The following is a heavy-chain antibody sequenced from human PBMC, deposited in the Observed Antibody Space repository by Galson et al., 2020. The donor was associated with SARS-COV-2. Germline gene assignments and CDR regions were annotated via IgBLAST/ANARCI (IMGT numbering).Heavy chain of an antibody. CDR2: IDTSAYT. Sequence: GESLKISCAASGFTFSSYDMHWVRQPTGKRLEWVSAIDTSAYTYYTDSVKGRFTISRENAKKSLYLQMNSLRAEDTAVYYCAKIASTGDAFDIWGQGTMVGVSP. J-gene: IGHJ3*02. D-gene: IGHD1-1*01. CDR1: GFTFSSYD. CDR3: AKIASTGDAFDI. V-gene: IGHV3-13*01.